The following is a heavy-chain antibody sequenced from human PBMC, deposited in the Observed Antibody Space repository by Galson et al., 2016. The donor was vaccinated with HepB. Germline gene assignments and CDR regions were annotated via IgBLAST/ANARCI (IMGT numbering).Heavy chain of an antibody. CDR2: ISANSGNT. J-gene: IGHJ4*02. CDR3: ARDVQFRFDC. Sequence: SVKVSCKASGYRFFTYGISWVRQAPGQGLEWLGWISANSGNTIYAQKFQDRVTMTRDTSACTVYMDLRSLRSDDTAVYYCARDVQFRFDCWGQGTLVTVSS. D-gene: IGHD4-11*01. CDR1: GYRFFTYG. V-gene: IGHV1-18*04.